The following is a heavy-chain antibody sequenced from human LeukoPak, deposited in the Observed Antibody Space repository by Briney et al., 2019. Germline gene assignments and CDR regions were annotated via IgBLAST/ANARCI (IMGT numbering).Heavy chain of an antibody. D-gene: IGHD3-16*01. CDR3: ARLGQPLYNWFDP. V-gene: IGHV5-51*01. Sequence: GDSLKISCNGSGYSFTSYWSGWVRQMPGKGLEWMGIIYPGDSDTRYSPSFQGQVTISADKSISTAYLQWSSLKASDTAMYYCARLGQPLYNWFDPWGQGTLVTVSS. CDR2: IYPGDSDT. CDR1: GYSFTSYW. J-gene: IGHJ5*02.